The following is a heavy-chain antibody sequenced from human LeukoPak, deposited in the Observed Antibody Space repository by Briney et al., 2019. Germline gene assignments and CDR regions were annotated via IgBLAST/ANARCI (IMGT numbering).Heavy chain of an antibody. Sequence: DPSETLSLTCAVSADSFSSHYWTWIRQPAGKGLEWIGRIYASGTNYNPSLKSRVTMSVDTSKNQISLKMSSVTAADTAVYYCAREFDYWGQGILVTVSS. CDR2: IYASGT. CDR3: AREFDY. CDR1: ADSFSSHY. V-gene: IGHV4-4*07. J-gene: IGHJ4*02.